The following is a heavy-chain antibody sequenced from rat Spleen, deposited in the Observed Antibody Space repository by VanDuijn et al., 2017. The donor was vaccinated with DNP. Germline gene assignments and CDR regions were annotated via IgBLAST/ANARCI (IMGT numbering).Heavy chain of an antibody. J-gene: IGHJ2*01. CDR2: IAYDGGIT. Sequence: EVQLVESGGGLVQPGRSLKLSCAASGFIFSDFYMAWVRQAPTKGLEWVAYIAYDGGITYYGDSVKGRFTISRDNAKNTLYLQMNSLRSEDMATYYCASGADWGQGVMVTVSS. D-gene: IGHD1-1*01. V-gene: IGHV5-22*01. CDR1: GFIFSDFY. CDR3: ASGAD.